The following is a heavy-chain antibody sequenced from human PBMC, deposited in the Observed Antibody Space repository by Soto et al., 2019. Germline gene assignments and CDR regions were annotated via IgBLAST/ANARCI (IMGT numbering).Heavy chain of an antibody. Sequence: PGGSLRLSCAASGFTFSSYAMSWVRQAPGKGLEWVSAISGSGGSTYYADSVKGRFTISRDNSKNTLYLQMNSLRAEDTAVYYFAKTGGYRYGSPNYWGQGTPVTGYS. V-gene: IGHV3-23*01. J-gene: IGHJ4*02. CDR1: GFTFSSYA. CDR2: ISGSGGST. D-gene: IGHD5-18*01. CDR3: AKTGGYRYGSPNY.